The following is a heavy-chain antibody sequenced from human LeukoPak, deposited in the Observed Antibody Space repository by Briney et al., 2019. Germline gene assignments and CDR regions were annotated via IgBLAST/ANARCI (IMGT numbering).Heavy chain of an antibody. V-gene: IGHV1-18*01. D-gene: IGHD1-26*01. J-gene: IGHJ4*02. CDR1: GYTFTSYG. Sequence: ASVKVSFKSSGYTFTSYGISWVRQAPGQGLEWMGWISAYSGNTNYSQKLQGRVTMTTDTSTSTAYMELRSLRSDDTAVYYCARDRSGSYFHWGQGTLVTVSS. CDR2: ISAYSGNT. CDR3: ARDRSGSYFH.